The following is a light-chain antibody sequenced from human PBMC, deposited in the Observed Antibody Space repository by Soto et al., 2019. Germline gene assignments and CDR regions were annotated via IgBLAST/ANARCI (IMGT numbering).Light chain of an antibody. CDR3: SSYTSSSTLE. J-gene: IGLJ3*02. V-gene: IGLV2-18*02. Sequence: QSALTQPPSVSGSPGQSVTISFTGTSSDVGSYNRVSWYQQPPGTAPKLMIYEVSNRPSGVPDRFSGSKSGNTASLTISGLQAEDEADYYCSSYTSSSTLEFGGGTKLTVL. CDR1: SSDVGSYNR. CDR2: EVS.